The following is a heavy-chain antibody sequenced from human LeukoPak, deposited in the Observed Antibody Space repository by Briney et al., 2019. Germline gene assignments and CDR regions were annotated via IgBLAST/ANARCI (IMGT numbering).Heavy chain of an antibody. V-gene: IGHV1-2*02. CDR2: INPNSGGT. CDR3: ARGWRSYYYDSSGDY. D-gene: IGHD3-22*01. J-gene: IGHJ4*02. CDR1: GYTFTGYY. Sequence: GASVKVSCKASGYTFTGYYMHWVRQAPGQGLEWMGWINPNSGGTNYAQKFQGRVTMTRDTSISTAYMELSRLRSDDTAVYYCARGWRSYYYDSSGDYWGQGTLVTVSS.